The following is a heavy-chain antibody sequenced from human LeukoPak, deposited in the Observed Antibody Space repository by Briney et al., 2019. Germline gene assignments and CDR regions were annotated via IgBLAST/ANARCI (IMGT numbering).Heavy chain of an antibody. Sequence: GESLKISCKGSGYNFTNYWIGWVRQMPGKGLEWMGIIYPGDSDTRYSPSFQGQVTISADKSISTAYLQWSSLKASDSAIYYCAKAPYSSSWYVFDYWGQGDLVTVSS. CDR3: AKAPYSSSWYVFDY. CDR1: GYNFTNYW. V-gene: IGHV5-51*01. J-gene: IGHJ4*02. CDR2: IYPGDSDT. D-gene: IGHD6-13*01.